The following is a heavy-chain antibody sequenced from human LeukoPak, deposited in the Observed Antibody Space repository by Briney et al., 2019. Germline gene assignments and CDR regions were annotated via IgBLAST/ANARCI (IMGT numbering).Heavy chain of an antibody. D-gene: IGHD1-26*01. CDR2: INPNSGGT. CDR3: ARDYSGSYSSWFDP. J-gene: IGHJ5*02. CDR1: GYTFGTHW. Sequence: ASVKVSCTASGYTFGTHWMHWVRQAPGQGLEWMGWINPNSGGTNYAQKFQGRVTMTRDTSISTAYMELSRLRSDDTAVYYCARDYSGSYSSWFDPWGQGTLVTVSS. V-gene: IGHV1-2*02.